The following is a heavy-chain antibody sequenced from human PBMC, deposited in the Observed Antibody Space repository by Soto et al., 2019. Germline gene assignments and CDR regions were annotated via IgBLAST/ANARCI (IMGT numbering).Heavy chain of an antibody. J-gene: IGHJ4*02. CDR1: GFNFGRYS. D-gene: IGHD3-22*01. CDR3: AREGSYDNRGNYIQEFCY. V-gene: IGHV3-21*02. CDR2: ISTSRTYI. Sequence: QLVESGGGLVKPGGSLRLSWTGAGFNFGRYSMHWVRQAPGKGMEWFASISTSRTYIYYADSVKGRFANSRYTSKNSLFRQLTTLKPEDTYFSYCAREGSYDNRGNYIQEFCYWGQGTLLIVSS.